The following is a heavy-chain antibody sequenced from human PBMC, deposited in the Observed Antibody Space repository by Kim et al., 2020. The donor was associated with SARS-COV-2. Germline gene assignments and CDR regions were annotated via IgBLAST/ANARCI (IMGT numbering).Heavy chain of an antibody. CDR2: IYYSGST. V-gene: IGHV4-39*01. J-gene: IGHJ3*02. Sequence: SETLSLTCTVSGGSISSSSYYWGWIRQPPGKGLEWIGSIYYSGSTHYNPSLKSRVTISVDTSKNQFSLKLSSVTTADTAVYYCARSLRFLEWFVNAFDIWGQGTMVTVSS. D-gene: IGHD3-3*01. CDR1: GGSISSSSYY. CDR3: ARSLRFLEWFVNAFDI.